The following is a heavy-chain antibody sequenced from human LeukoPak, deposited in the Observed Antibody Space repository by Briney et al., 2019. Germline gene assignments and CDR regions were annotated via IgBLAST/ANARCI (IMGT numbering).Heavy chain of an antibody. CDR2: IYYSGST. CDR1: GGSISSSSYY. Sequence: SETLSLTCTVSGGSISSSSYYWGWIRQPPGKGLEWIGRIYYSGSTYYNPSLKSRVTISVDTSKNQFSLKLSSVTAADTAVYYCARQGGIVVVPAAIYFDYWGQGTLVTVSS. V-gene: IGHV4-39*01. CDR3: ARQGGIVVVPAAIYFDY. D-gene: IGHD2-2*01. J-gene: IGHJ4*02.